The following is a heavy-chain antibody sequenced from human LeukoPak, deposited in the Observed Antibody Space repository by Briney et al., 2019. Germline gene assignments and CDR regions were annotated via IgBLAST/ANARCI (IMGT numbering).Heavy chain of an antibody. CDR3: ATATSMVRSFDY. V-gene: IGHV1-46*01. Sequence: ASVKVSCKASGYTFTSYYMHWVRQAPGQGLEWMGIINPSGGSTSYAQKFQGRVTMTRDTSTSTVYMELSSLRSEDMAVYYCATATSMVRSFDYWGQGTLVTVSS. D-gene: IGHD3-10*01. CDR2: INPSGGST. J-gene: IGHJ4*02. CDR1: GYTFTSYY.